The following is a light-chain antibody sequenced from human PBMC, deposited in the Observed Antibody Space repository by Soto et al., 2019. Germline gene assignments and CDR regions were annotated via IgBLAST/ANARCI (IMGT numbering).Light chain of an antibody. V-gene: IGLV1-44*01. J-gene: IGLJ1*01. CDR2: SNN. CDR1: SSNIGSNT. Sequence: HSVRTQPPSASGTPGQRVTISCSGSSSNIGSNTVNWYQQLPGTAPKLLIYSNNQRPSGVPDRFSGSKSGTSASLAISGLQSEDEADYYCAAWDDSLNGYVLGTGTKVTVL. CDR3: AAWDDSLNGYV.